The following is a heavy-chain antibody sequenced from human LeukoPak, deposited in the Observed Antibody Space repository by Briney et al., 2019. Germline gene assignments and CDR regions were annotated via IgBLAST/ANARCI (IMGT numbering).Heavy chain of an antibody. CDR2: ISSSSSYI. J-gene: IGHJ4*02. D-gene: IGHD6-13*01. Sequence: GGSLRLSCAASGFTFSSYSMNWVRQAPGKGLEWVSSISSSSSYIYYADSVKGRFTISRDNAKNSLYLQMNSLRAEDTAVYYCARDTTPGIAAAFGYWGQGTLVTVPS. CDR1: GFTFSSYS. V-gene: IGHV3-21*01. CDR3: ARDTTPGIAAAFGY.